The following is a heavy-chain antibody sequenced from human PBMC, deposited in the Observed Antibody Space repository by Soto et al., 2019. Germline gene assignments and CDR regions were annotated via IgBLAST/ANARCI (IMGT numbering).Heavy chain of an antibody. J-gene: IGHJ6*02. V-gene: IGHV1-69*01. D-gene: IGHD6-6*01. CDR3: ARDRAAARPYYYYGMDV. Sequence: QVQLVQSGAEVKKPGSSVKVSCKASGGTFSSYAISWVRQAPGQGLEWMGGIIPIFGTANYAQKFQGRVTITADESTSTAYMELSSLRSEDMAVYYCARDRAAARPYYYYGMDVWGQGTTVTVSS. CDR2: IIPIFGTA. CDR1: GGTFSSYA.